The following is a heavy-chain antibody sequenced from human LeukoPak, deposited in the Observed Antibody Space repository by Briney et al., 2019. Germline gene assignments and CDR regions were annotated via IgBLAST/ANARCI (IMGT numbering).Heavy chain of an antibody. CDR2: IFYSGST. J-gene: IGHJ3*02. CDR3: ARYTPKKMLNGLRTFDI. D-gene: IGHD5-12*01. CDR1: GFTFSDSY. Sequence: LRLSCAASGFTFSDSYMSWIRQPPGKGLEWIGYIFYSGSTNYNPSLKSRVTISEDTTKSQFSLNLTSVTAADTAVYYCARYTPKKMLNGLRTFDIWGQGTMVTVSS. V-gene: IGHV4-59*01.